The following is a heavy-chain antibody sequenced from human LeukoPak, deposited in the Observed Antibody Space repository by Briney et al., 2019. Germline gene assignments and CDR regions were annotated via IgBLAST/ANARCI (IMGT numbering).Heavy chain of an antibody. V-gene: IGHV4-39*01. Sequence: PSETLSLTCTVSDDSITNNFYFWGWIRQPPGTGLEWIGTIYYSGTAYYNPSLKSRVTISLDTSKNQFSLKLTSVTAADTAVYYCARHKVAVPQGFDHWGQGTLVTVSS. CDR1: DDSITNNFYF. CDR2: IYYSGTA. CDR3: ARHKVAVPQGFDH. J-gene: IGHJ5*02. D-gene: IGHD6-19*01.